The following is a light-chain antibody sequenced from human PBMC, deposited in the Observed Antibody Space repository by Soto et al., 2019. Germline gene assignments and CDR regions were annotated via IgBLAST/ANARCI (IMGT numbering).Light chain of an antibody. CDR3: HQSVTFPIT. CDR1: QNINRY. J-gene: IGKJ5*01. CDR2: GAS. Sequence: DIQMTQSPSSLSASVGDRVTITCRASQNINRYVSWCQQKPGKAPNLLIFGASNLQTGVPSRFSGSGSGTEFTLTISNLQPEDFVVYYCHQSVTFPITFGEGTQLDIK. V-gene: IGKV1-39*01.